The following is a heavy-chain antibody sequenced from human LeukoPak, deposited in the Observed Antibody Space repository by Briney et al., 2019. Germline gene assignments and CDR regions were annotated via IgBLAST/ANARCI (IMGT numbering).Heavy chain of an antibody. CDR2: INHSGST. V-gene: IGHV4-34*01. CDR1: GGSFSGYY. CDR3: ARHPPSGWHPRAYYHYYMDV. J-gene: IGHJ6*03. D-gene: IGHD6-19*01. Sequence: SETLSLTCAVYGGSFSGYYWSWIRQPPGKGLEWIGEINHSGSTNYNPSLKSRVTISVDTSKNQFSLKLSSVTAADTAVYYCARHPPSGWHPRAYYHYYMDVWGKGTTVTISS.